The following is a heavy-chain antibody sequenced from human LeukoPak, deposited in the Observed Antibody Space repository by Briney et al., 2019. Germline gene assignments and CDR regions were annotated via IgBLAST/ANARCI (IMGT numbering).Heavy chain of an antibody. CDR1: GYTFTDYY. CDR2: INPNSGDS. CDR3: ARQVVVVTAAYFYFEY. Sequence: EASVKVSCKASGYTFTDYYIHWVRQAAGQGLEWMGYINPNSGDSNSAQKFQGRVAMTGDTSISTAYMELSSLRSDDTAVYYCARQVVVVTAAYFYFEYWGQGTLVTVSS. J-gene: IGHJ4*02. V-gene: IGHV1-2*02. D-gene: IGHD2-21*02.